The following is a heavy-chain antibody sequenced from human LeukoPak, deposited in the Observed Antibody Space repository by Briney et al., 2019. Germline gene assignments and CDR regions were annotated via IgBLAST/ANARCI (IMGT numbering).Heavy chain of an antibody. CDR3: ARYCSSTNCYKGGFDP. CDR1: GGSISSGGYY. V-gene: IGHV4-31*03. CDR2: IYSSGST. J-gene: IGHJ5*02. D-gene: IGHD2-2*02. Sequence: PSETLSLTCTVSGGSISSGGYYWSWIRQHPGKGLEWIGYIYSSGSTYSNPSLKSRVTISVDTSKNQFSLNLSSVTAADTAVYYCARYCSSTNCYKGGFDPWGQGTLVTVSS.